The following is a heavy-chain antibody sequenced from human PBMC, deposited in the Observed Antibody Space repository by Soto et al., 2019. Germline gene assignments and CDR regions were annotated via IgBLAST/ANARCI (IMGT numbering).Heavy chain of an antibody. Sequence: QVQLVQSGAEVKKPGASVKVSCKASGYTFTSYGISWVRQAPGQGLEWMGWISAYNGNKKYAQKLQGRVSMTTDPSTSTAYMELRSLRADATAVYYCARDLGQQLFDYWGQGTLVTVSS. J-gene: IGHJ4*02. CDR3: ARDLGQQLFDY. CDR2: ISAYNGNK. V-gene: IGHV1-18*01. CDR1: GYTFTSYG. D-gene: IGHD6-13*01.